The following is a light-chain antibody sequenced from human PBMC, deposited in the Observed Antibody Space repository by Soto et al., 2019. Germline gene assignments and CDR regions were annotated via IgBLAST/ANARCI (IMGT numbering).Light chain of an antibody. Sequence: QSALTQPASVSGSPGQSITISCTGTSSDVGAYDFVSWYQQHPGKAPKLMIYEVNNRPSGVSNRFSGSKSGNTASLTISGLQAEDEADYYCSSYTTSSTPWVFGGGTKLTVL. CDR3: SSYTTSSTPWV. CDR1: SSDVGAYDF. CDR2: EVN. V-gene: IGLV2-14*01. J-gene: IGLJ2*01.